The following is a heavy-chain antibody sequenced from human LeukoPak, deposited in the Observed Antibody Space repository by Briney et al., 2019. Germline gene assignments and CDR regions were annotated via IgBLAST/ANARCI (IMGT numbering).Heavy chain of an antibody. V-gene: IGHV3-7*01. Sequence: GGSLRLSCAASGFTFSSYWMSWVRQAPGKGLEWVANIKQDGSEKYYVDSVKGRFTISRDNAKNSLYLQMNSLRAEDTAVYYCARVRRYCSGGSCYLRDGAFDIWGQGTMVTVSS. D-gene: IGHD2-15*01. CDR3: ARVRRYCSGGSCYLRDGAFDI. CDR2: IKQDGSEK. CDR1: GFTFSSYW. J-gene: IGHJ3*02.